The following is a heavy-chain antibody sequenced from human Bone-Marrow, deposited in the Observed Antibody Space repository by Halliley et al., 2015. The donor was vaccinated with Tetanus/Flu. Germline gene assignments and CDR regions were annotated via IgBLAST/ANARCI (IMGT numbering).Heavy chain of an antibody. D-gene: IGHD3-22*01. CDR3: TRTILYYYESIRPSAMDV. V-gene: IGHV3-48*03. Sequence: SADPVKGRFTVSRDNAKNSVYLQMNSLIAEDTAVYYCTRTILYYYESIRPSAMDVWGQGTTVTVSS. J-gene: IGHJ6*02.